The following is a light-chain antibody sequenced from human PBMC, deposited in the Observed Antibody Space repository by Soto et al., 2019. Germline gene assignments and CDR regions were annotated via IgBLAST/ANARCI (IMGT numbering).Light chain of an antibody. CDR1: QTVSSK. CDR3: QQSYSTLLT. Sequence: EIVLTQSPATLSSSPGERATLSCRASQTVSSKLAWYQHKPGQAPRLLIYDTSNRATGIPARFSGSGSGTDFTLTISSLQPEDFATYYCQQSYSTLLTFGGGTKVDIK. CDR2: DTS. V-gene: IGKV3-11*01. J-gene: IGKJ4*01.